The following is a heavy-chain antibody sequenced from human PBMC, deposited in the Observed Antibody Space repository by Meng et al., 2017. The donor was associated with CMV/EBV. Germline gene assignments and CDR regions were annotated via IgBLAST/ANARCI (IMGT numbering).Heavy chain of an antibody. CDR3: ARSESSLRMPAIWY. CDR1: GYTFSSYA. J-gene: IGHJ4*02. Sequence: ASVKVSCKASGYTFSSYAMHWVRQAPGQRLEWMGWINPNSGGTNYAQKFQGRVTMTRDTSISTAYMELSRLRSDDTAVYYCARSESSLRMPAIWYWGQGTLVTVSS. V-gene: IGHV1-2*02. CDR2: INPNSGGT. D-gene: IGHD2-2*01.